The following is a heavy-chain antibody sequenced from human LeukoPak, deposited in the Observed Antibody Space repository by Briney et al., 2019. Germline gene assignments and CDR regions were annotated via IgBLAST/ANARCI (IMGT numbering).Heavy chain of an antibody. D-gene: IGHD3-22*01. Sequence: ASVKVSCKASGYTFTNNFMHWVRQAPGQGLEWIGIINPSGDNTWYAQKFQGRVTMTRDMATSTDYLEVSSLRSEDTAVYYCARGGKTYYYDSSVKGDAFDIWGQGTMVTVSS. J-gene: IGHJ3*02. CDR1: GYTFTNNF. CDR2: INPSGDNT. V-gene: IGHV1-46*01. CDR3: ARGGKTYYYDSSVKGDAFDI.